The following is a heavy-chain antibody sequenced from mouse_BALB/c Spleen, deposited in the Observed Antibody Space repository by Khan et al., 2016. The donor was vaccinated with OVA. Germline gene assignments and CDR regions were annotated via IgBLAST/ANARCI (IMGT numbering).Heavy chain of an antibody. Sequence: VQLQQSGPGLVKPSQSLSLTCTVTGYSITSDYAWNWIRQFPGNKLEWMGYISYSGSTSYHPSLKSRISITRDTSKNQFFLQLNSVTTEDTATYYCARSIYDGYAYFDYWGQGTTLTVSS. CDR2: ISYSGST. D-gene: IGHD2-2*01. CDR3: ARSIYDGYAYFDY. CDR1: GYSITSDYA. V-gene: IGHV3-2*02. J-gene: IGHJ2*01.